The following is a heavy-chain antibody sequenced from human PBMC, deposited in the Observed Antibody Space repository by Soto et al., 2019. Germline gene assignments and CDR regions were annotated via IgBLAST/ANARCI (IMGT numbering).Heavy chain of an antibody. CDR3: TTRVDIVATSKNYYYYYYMDV. CDR2: IKSKTDGGTT. V-gene: IGHV3-15*01. D-gene: IGHD5-12*01. CDR1: GFTFSNAW. Sequence: GGSLRLSCAASGFTFSNAWMSWVRQAPGKGLEWVGRIKSKTDGGTTDYAAPVKGRFTITREDSKNTLYLQMNSLKTGDTAVYYCTTRVDIVATSKNYYYYYYMDVWGKGTTVTVSS. J-gene: IGHJ6*03.